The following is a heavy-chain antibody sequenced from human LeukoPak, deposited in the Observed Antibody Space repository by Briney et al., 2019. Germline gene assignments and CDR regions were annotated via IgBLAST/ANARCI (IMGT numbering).Heavy chain of an antibody. CDR2: INPNSGGT. CDR1: GYTLTGYY. D-gene: IGHD6-13*01. CDR3: ARAWRQQLVAPIDY. Sequence: ASVKVSCKASGYTLTGYYMLWVRQAPGQGLEWMGWINPNSGGTNYAQKFQGRVTMTRDTSISTAYMELSRLRSDDTAVYYCARAWRQQLVAPIDYWGQGTLVTVSS. V-gene: IGHV1-2*02. J-gene: IGHJ4*02.